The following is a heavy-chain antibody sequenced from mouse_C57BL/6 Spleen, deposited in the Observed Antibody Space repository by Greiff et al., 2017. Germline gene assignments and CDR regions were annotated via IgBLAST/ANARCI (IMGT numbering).Heavy chain of an antibody. J-gene: IGHJ2*01. CDR3: ARSGGSDY. CDR1: GYAFSSSW. Sequence: QVQLQQSGPELVKPGASVKISCKASGYAFSSSWMNWVKQRPGKGLEWIGRIYPGDGDTNYNGKFKGKATLTADKSSSTAYMQLSSLTSEDSAVYFCARSGGSDYWGQGTTRTVSS. V-gene: IGHV1-82*01. CDR2: IYPGDGDT. D-gene: IGHD1-1*02.